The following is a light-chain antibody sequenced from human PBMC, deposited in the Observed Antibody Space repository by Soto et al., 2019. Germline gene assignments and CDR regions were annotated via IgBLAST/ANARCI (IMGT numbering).Light chain of an antibody. CDR1: QSITSSS. V-gene: IGKV3-20*01. J-gene: IGKJ1*01. CDR3: QQYGTAPRT. CDR2: AAS. Sequence: EIVLTQSPATLSLSPGERATLSCRASQSITSSSLAWYQHKPGQAPSLLIYAASSRATGIPDRFSGSGSGIDFTLTISRLEPEDFAVYYFQQYGTAPRTFGQGTKVEIK.